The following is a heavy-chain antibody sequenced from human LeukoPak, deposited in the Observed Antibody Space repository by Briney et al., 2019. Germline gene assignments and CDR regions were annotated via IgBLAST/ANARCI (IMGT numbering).Heavy chain of an antibody. CDR2: ITGSGGST. J-gene: IGHJ4*02. V-gene: IGHV3-23*01. CDR3: AKTDCTSSSCYTIDS. D-gene: IGHD2-2*02. CDR1: GFTFSTYA. Sequence: GGSLRLSCAASGFTFSTYAMSWVRQAPGKGLEWVSTITGSGGSTYYADSVKGRFTISRDNSKNTLYLQMNSLRAEDTAVYYCAKTDCTSSSCYTIDSWGQGTLVTVSS.